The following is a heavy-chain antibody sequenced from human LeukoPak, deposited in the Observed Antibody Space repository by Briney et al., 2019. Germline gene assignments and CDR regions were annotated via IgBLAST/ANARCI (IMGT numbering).Heavy chain of an antibody. CDR1: GGSISSGGYY. V-gene: IGHV4-30-2*01. CDR2: IYHSGST. J-gene: IGHJ3*02. CDR3: ARYCSSTSCYPDAFDI. Sequence: PSETLSLTCTVSGGSISSGGYYWSWIRQPPGKGLEWIGYIYHSGSTYYNPSLKSRVTISVDRSKNQFSLKLSSVTAADTAVYYCARYCSSTSCYPDAFDIWGQGTMVTVSS. D-gene: IGHD2-2*01.